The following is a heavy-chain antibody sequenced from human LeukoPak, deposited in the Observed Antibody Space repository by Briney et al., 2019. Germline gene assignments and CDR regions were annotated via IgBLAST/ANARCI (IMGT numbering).Heavy chain of an antibody. CDR3: ARDKYYDSSGEFDY. CDR1: GDSVSSNSAA. Sequence: SQTLSLTCAISGDSVSSNSAAWNCIRQSPSRGLECLGSTYYRSKWYNDYAVSVKSRITINPDTSKNQFSLQLNSVTPEDTAVYYCARDKYYDSSGEFDYWGQGTLVTVSS. CDR2: TYYRSKWYN. J-gene: IGHJ4*02. D-gene: IGHD3-22*01. V-gene: IGHV6-1*01.